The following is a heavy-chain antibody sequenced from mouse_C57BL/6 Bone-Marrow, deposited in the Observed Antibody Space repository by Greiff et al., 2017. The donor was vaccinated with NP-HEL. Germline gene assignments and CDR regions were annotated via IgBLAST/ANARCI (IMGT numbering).Heavy chain of an antibody. J-gene: IGHJ4*01. CDR1: GYTFTDYY. CDR3: ARMGVPPCYAMDY. V-gene: IGHV1-76*01. Sequence: VQLQQSGAELVRPGASVKLSCKASGYTFTDYYINWVKQRPGQGLEWIARIYPGSGNTYYNEKCKVKATLTAEKSSSHAYMQLSSLTSEDSAVYVCARMGVPPCYAMDYWGQGTSVTVSS. CDR2: IYPGSGNT.